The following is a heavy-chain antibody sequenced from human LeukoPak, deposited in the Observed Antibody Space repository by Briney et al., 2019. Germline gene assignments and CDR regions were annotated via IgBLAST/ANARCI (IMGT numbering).Heavy chain of an antibody. CDR1: GGSLRSYY. D-gene: IGHD3-16*01. V-gene: IGHV4-59*08. CDR3: ARGGYRPFDY. J-gene: IGHJ4*02. CDR2: IYYSGST. Sequence: SSETLSLTCTVSGGSLRSYYWSWIRQPPGKGLEWIGYIYYSGSTNYNPSLKSRVTISVDTSKNQFSLKLSSVTAADTAVYYCARGGYRPFDYWGQGTLVTVSS.